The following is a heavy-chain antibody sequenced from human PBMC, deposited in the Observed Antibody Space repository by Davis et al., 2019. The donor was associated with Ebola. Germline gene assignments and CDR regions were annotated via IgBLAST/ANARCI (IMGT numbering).Heavy chain of an antibody. CDR2: ISGSGGST. V-gene: IGHV3-23*01. J-gene: IGHJ5*02. CDR1: GFTFSSYA. Sequence: PGGSLRLSCAASGFTFSSYAMSWVRQAPGKGLEWVSAISGSGGSTYYADSVKGRFTISRDNSKNTLYLQMNSLRAEDTAVYYCAKNSEIIGPIAAAGPNWFDPWGQGTLVTVSS. CDR3: AKNSEIIGPIAAAGPNWFDP. D-gene: IGHD6-13*01.